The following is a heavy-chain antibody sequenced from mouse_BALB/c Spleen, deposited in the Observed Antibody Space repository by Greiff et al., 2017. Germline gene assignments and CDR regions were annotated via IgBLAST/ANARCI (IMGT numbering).Heavy chain of an antibody. Sequence: DVHLVESGGGLVKPGGSLKLSCAASGFTFSSYAMSWVRQSPEKRLEWVAEISSGGSYTYYPDTVTGRFTISRDNAKNTLYLEMSSLRSEDTAMYYCARGNYYGSSYWYFDVWGAGTTVTVSS. D-gene: IGHD1-1*01. J-gene: IGHJ1*01. V-gene: IGHV5-9-4*01. CDR1: GFTFSSYA. CDR3: ARGNYYGSSYWYFDV. CDR2: ISSGGSYT.